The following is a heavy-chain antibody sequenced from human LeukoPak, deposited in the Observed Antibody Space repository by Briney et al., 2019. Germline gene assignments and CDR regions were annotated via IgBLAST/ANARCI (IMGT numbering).Heavy chain of an antibody. CDR2: VRYDGSNK. D-gene: IGHD2-2*01. J-gene: IGHJ6*03. CDR1: GFTFNSYG. CDR3: ARDALGGCTSTSCQRYYYIDV. Sequence: GGSLRLSCVASGFTFNSYGMHWVRQAPGNGLEWMAFVRYDGSNKYYADSVRGRFTISRDNSKNTLYLQMNSLRAEDAAVYYCARDALGGCTSTSCQRYYYIDVWGKGTTVTVS. V-gene: IGHV3-30*02.